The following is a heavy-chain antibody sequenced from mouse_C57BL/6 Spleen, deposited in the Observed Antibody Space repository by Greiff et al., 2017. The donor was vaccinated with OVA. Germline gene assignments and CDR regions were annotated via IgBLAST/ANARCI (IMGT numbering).Heavy chain of an antibody. CDR3: ARLPGDYFDY. CDR2: LSSGGSYT. CDR1: GFTFSSYG. D-gene: IGHD5-5*01. J-gene: IGHJ2*01. Sequence: EVQLVESGGDLVKPGGSLKLSCAASGFTFSSYGMSWVRQTPDKRLEWVATLSSGGSYTYYPDSVKGRFTISRDNAKNTLYLQMSSLKSEDTAMYYCARLPGDYFDYWGQGTTLTVSS. V-gene: IGHV5-6*01.